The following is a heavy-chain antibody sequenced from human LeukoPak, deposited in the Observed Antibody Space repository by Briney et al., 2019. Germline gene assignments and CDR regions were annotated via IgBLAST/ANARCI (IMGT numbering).Heavy chain of an antibody. V-gene: IGHV1-46*01. D-gene: IGHD6-19*01. CDR2: INPSGST. CDR3: ARGQWLGHDAFDI. J-gene: IGHJ3*02. Sequence: GASVKVSCKASGYSFTGNYMHWVRQAPGQGLEWMGIINPSGSTSNAQKFQGRVTMTRDMSTTTVYMELSSLRSEDTAVYYCARGQWLGHDAFDIWGLGTMVTVSS. CDR1: GYSFTGNY.